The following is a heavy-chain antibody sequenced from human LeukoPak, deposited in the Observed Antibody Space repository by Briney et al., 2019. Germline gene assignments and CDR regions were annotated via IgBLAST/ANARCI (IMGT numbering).Heavy chain of an antibody. V-gene: IGHV1-69*13. CDR1: GGTFSSYA. D-gene: IGHD1-26*01. CDR2: IIPIFGTA. CDR3: ARAIVGDSTLYFQH. J-gene: IGHJ1*01. Sequence: ASVKVSCKASGGTFSSYAISWVRQAPGQGLEWMGGIIPIFGTANYAQKFQGRVTITADESTSTAYMELSSLRSEDTAVYYCARAIVGDSTLYFQHWGQGTLVTVSS.